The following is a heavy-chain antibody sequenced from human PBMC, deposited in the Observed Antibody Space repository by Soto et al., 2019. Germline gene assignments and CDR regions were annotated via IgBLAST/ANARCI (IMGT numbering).Heavy chain of an antibody. J-gene: IGHJ6*03. CDR1: GFTFSNYW. V-gene: IGHV3-74*01. D-gene: IGHD2-15*01. CDR3: ARGDCVGGTCYSLAGSFYYYMDV. Sequence: EVQLVESGGGLVQPGGSLRLSCAASGFTFSNYWMYWVRQAPGKGLVWVSRINSDGSVSSYADSVKGRLTISRDNVKNTLYLQMDSLRAEDTAVDYCARGDCVGGTCYSLAGSFYYYMDVWGKGTTVTVFS. CDR2: INSDGSVS.